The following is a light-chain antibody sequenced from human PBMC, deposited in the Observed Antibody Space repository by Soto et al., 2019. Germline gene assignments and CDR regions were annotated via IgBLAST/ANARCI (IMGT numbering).Light chain of an antibody. CDR1: QSITNR. V-gene: IGKV1-5*01. J-gene: IGKJ1*01. CDR3: QHYGGMWA. Sequence: EIQMTQSPSTLSAAGGDRVTITCRASQSITNRLAWQQQKPGKAPKVLIYDASSLESGVPSRFSGSGSGTEFILTISSLQPDDFATYCCQHYGGMWAFGQGTKVDIK. CDR2: DAS.